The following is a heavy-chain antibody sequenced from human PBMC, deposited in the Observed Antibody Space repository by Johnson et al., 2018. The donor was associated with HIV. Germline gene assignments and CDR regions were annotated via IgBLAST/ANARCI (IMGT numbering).Heavy chain of an antibody. J-gene: IGHJ3*02. V-gene: IGHV3-30*03. CDR1: GFTFSSYV. CDR3: ARGCRDGYTCDVFDI. Sequence: QVQLVESGGGVVQPGRSLRLSCAASGFTFSSYVMHWVRQAPGKGLEWVALISYDGSNKYYADSVKGRFTISRDNSKDTLFLQMNSLRAEDTALYYCARGCRDGYTCDVFDIWGQGTTVTVSS. CDR2: ISYDGSNK. D-gene: IGHD5-24*01.